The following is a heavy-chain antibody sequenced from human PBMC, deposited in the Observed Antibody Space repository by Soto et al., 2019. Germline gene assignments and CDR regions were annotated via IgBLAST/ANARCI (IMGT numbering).Heavy chain of an antibody. J-gene: IGHJ4*02. Sequence: DVQLVESGGGLVQPAGSLRLSCAASGFRFSTYSMGWVRQAPGQGLEWVSYISKSGSTIYYADSVKGRFTISRDSAKDSLYLQMNSLRAEDTAIYFCAREGYYYFDYWGQGTLVAVSS. V-gene: IGHV3-48*04. CDR3: AREGYYYFDY. CDR2: ISKSGSTI. D-gene: IGHD1-1*01. CDR1: GFRFSTYS.